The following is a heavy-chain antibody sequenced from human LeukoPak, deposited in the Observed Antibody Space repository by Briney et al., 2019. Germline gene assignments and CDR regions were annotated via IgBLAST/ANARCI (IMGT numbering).Heavy chain of an antibody. Sequence: ASVKVSCKASGYTFTSYYMHWVRQAPGQGLEWMGIINPSGGSTSYAQKFQGRVTMTRDTSTSTVYMELSSLRSEDTAVYYCARVCSGGSCYQGAFDIWGQGTMDTVSS. CDR2: INPSGGST. D-gene: IGHD2-15*01. J-gene: IGHJ3*02. CDR3: ARVCSGGSCYQGAFDI. V-gene: IGHV1-46*01. CDR1: GYTFTSYY.